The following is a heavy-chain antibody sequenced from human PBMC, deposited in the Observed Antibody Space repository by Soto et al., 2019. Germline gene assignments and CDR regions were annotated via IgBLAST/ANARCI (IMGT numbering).Heavy chain of an antibody. J-gene: IGHJ6*02. CDR3: ARDFPQGIDYGMDV. CDR1: GFTFSDYY. Sequence: PGGSLRLSCVASGFTFSDYYMSWIRQAPGKGLEWVSYISSSSSYTNYADSVKGRFTISRDNAKNSLYLQMNSLRAEDTAVYYCARDFPQGIDYGMDVWGQGTTVTVSS. CDR2: ISSSSSYT. V-gene: IGHV3-11*06.